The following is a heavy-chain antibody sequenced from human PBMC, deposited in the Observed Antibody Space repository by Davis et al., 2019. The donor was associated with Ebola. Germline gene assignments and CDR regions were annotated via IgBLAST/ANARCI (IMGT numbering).Heavy chain of an antibody. D-gene: IGHD6-13*01. CDR3: ARADSSSWHMDLYYYYGMDV. CDR2: ISYDGSNK. CDR1: GFTFGTYY. Sequence: GGSLRLSCAASGFTFGTYYMGWVRQAPGKGLEWVAVISYDGSNKYYADSVKGRFTISRDNSKNTLYLQMNSLRAEDTAVYYCARADSSSWHMDLYYYYGMDVWGQGTTVTVSS. J-gene: IGHJ6*02. V-gene: IGHV3-30*04.